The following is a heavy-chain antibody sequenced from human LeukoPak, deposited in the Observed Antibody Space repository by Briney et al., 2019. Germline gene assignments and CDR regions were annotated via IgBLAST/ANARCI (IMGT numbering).Heavy chain of an antibody. Sequence: SETLSLTCTVSGGSISTYYWSWIRQPPGKGLEWVGHIYYSGSTNYNPSLKSRVTISVDTSKNQFSLKLTSVTAADTAVYYCARARVIPASFDDWGQGVLVTVSS. D-gene: IGHD3-16*02. V-gene: IGHV4-59*01. CDR2: IYYSGST. J-gene: IGHJ4*02. CDR1: GGSISTYY. CDR3: ARARVIPASFDD.